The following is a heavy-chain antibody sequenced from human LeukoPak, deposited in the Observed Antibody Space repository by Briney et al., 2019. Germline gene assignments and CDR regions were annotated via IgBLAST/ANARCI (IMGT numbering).Heavy chain of an antibody. J-gene: IGHJ4*02. Sequence: GGSLRLSCAASGFTFSSYGMHWVRQAPGKGLEWVAVISYDGSNKYYADSVKGRFTISRDNSKNTLYLQMTSLRAEDTAVYYCAKARYVLLWFGELFLDYWGQGTLVTVSS. V-gene: IGHV3-30*18. CDR1: GFTFSSYG. CDR2: ISYDGSNK. D-gene: IGHD3-10*01. CDR3: AKARYVLLWFGELFLDY.